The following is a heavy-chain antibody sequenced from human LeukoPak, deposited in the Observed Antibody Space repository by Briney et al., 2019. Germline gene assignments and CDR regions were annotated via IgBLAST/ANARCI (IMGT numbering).Heavy chain of an antibody. J-gene: IGHJ5*02. CDR1: GYTFSTYG. Sequence: GGSLRLSCAASGYTFSTYGMGWVRQAPGKGLEWVSALSGSGGTTYYADSVKGRFTISRDNSRNTLSLQMNSLRADDTAVYYCAKDRTGTTGADWFDPWGQGTLVTVSS. D-gene: IGHD1-1*01. V-gene: IGHV3-23*01. CDR2: LSGSGGTT. CDR3: AKDRTGTTGADWFDP.